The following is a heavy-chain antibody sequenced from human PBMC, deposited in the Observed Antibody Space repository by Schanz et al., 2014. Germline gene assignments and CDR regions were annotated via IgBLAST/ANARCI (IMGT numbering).Heavy chain of an antibody. V-gene: IGHV3-11*01. J-gene: IGHJ6*02. Sequence: QVHLVESGGGLVKPGGSLRLSCAASGFTFSDYYMTWIRQAPGKGLEWVSYINGGGETTYYADSVRGRFTIPRDNAKNSLFRQMNSLRAEDTVKYYCARVNYGMDVWGQGTTVTVSS. CDR1: GFTFSDYY. CDR3: ARVNYGMDV. CDR2: INGGGETT.